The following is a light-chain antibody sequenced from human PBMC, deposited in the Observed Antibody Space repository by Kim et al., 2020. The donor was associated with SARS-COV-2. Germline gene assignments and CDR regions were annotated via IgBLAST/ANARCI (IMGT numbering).Light chain of an antibody. V-gene: IGLV3-21*04. J-gene: IGLJ3*02. CDR1: NIGSKS. CDR2: YDS. Sequence: SYELTQPPSVSVAPGKTARITCGGNNIGSKSVHWYQQKPGQAPVLVIYYDSDRPSGIPERFSGSNSGNTATLTISRVEAWDEADYYCQVWDSSSDHPGFG. CDR3: QVWDSSSDHPG.